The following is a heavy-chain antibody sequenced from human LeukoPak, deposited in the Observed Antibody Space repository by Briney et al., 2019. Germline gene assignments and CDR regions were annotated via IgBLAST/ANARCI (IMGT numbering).Heavy chain of an antibody. CDR1: GFTFSSYG. D-gene: IGHD3-22*01. J-gene: IGHJ3*01. CDR2: IRYDGSNK. Sequence: GGSLRLSYAASGFTFSSYGMHWVRQAPGKGLEWVAFIRYDGSNKYYADSVKGRFTISRDNSKNTLYLQMNSLRAEDTAVYYCAKGGLYYYDSSGYYLDWGQGTMVTVSS. V-gene: IGHV3-30*02. CDR3: AKGGLYYYDSSGYYLD.